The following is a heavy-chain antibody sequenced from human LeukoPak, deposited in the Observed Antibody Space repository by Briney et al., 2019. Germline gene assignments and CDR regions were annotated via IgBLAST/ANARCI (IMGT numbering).Heavy chain of an antibody. CDR2: MNPNSGNT. V-gene: IGHV1-8*01. D-gene: IGHD2-15*01. Sequence: ASVKVSCKASGYTFTSYDINWVRQATGQGLEWMGRMNPNSGNTGYAQKFQGRVTMTRNTSISTAYMELSSLRSEDTAVYYCARGSAGRDCSGGSCYSAAFDIWGQGTMVTVSS. CDR3: ARGSAGRDCSGGSCYSAAFDI. CDR1: GYTFTSYD. J-gene: IGHJ3*02.